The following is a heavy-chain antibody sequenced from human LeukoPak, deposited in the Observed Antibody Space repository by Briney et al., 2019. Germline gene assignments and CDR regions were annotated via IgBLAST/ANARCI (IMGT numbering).Heavy chain of an antibody. CDR2: IYSSGTT. CDR1: GFTVSSNC. V-gene: IGHV3-53*01. Sequence: GGSLRLSCAASGFTVSSNCMSWVRQAPGKGLEWVSVIYSSGTTYSADSVKGRFTISRDNSKNTLYLQMSNLRADDTAVYHCARGSGSFEDYYYYYYMDVWGKGTTVTVSS. CDR3: ARGSGSFEDYYYYYYMDV. J-gene: IGHJ6*03. D-gene: IGHD3-10*01.